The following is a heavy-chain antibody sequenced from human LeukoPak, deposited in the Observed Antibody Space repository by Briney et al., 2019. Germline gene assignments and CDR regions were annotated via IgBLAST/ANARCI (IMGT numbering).Heavy chain of an antibody. D-gene: IGHD3-3*01. V-gene: IGHV1-3*04. J-gene: IGHJ4*02. CDR1: GYTFTSHA. Sequence: ASVTVSCTASGYTFTSHAVHWVRQAPGQRPEWMGWINTGNGNAEYSQKFQGRITITRDTPASTAYMDLSSLRSEDTAVYYCARIFLRSGYYYFDNWGQGTLVTVSS. CDR3: ARIFLRSGYYYFDN. CDR2: INTGNGNA.